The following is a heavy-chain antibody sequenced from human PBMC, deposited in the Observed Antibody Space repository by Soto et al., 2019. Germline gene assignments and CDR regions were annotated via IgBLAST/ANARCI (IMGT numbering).Heavy chain of an antibody. V-gene: IGHV4-30-4*01. CDR3: ARDITIFGAENENWFDP. D-gene: IGHD3-3*01. CDR2: IYYSGST. Sequence: QVQLQESGPGLVKPSQTLSLTCTVSGGSINSGDYYWSWIRQPPGKGLEWIGYIYYSGSTYYNPSLKSRVTISLDTSKNQFSLRLSSVTAADTAVYYCARDITIFGAENENWFDPWGQGTLVTVSS. J-gene: IGHJ5*02. CDR1: GGSINSGDYY.